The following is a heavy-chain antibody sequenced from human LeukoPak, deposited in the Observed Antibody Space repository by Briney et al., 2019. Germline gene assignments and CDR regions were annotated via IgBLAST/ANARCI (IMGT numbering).Heavy chain of an antibody. CDR2: IYTSGST. J-gene: IGHJ5*02. CDR3: AVTIFGVSYNWFDP. V-gene: IGHV4-4*09. CDR1: GGSISSYY. Sequence: PSETLSLTCTVSGGSISSYYWSWIRQPPGKGLEWIGYIYTSGSTNYNPFHKSRVTISVDTSKNQFSLKLSSVTAADTAVYYCAVTIFGVSYNWFDPWGQGTLVTVSS. D-gene: IGHD3-3*01.